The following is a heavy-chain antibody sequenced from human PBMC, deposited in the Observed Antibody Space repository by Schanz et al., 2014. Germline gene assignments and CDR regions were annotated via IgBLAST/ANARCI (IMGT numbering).Heavy chain of an antibody. CDR1: GFTFSSYS. Sequence: VQVVQSGGGLVQPGGSLRLSCTASGFTFSSYSMNWVRQAPGKGLEWVSYVSRSTSDIYYADSVKGRFTMSRDNAKNSVFLQMNSLRPEDTAVYYCAKYRGYYRVSGSYRELEYWGQGTLVTVSS. D-gene: IGHD3-10*01. CDR2: VSRSTSDI. J-gene: IGHJ4*02. CDR3: AKYRGYYRVSGSYRELEY. V-gene: IGHV3-48*01.